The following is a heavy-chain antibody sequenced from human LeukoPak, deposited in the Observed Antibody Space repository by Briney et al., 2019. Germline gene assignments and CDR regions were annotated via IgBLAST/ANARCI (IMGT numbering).Heavy chain of an antibody. V-gene: IGHV3-30*02. CDR2: IRYDGINK. Sequence: GGSLRPSCAASGFTFSNHGMHWVRQAPGKGLEWVAFIRYDGINKYYADSVKGRFTISRDNSKNTLYLQMNSLRAEDTAVYYCAKVDLDYYDSSGYLDYWGQGTLVTVSS. CDR1: GFTFSNHG. J-gene: IGHJ4*02. D-gene: IGHD3-22*01. CDR3: AKVDLDYYDSSGYLDY.